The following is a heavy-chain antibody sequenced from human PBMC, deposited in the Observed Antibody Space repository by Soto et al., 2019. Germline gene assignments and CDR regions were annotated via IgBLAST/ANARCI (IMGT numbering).Heavy chain of an antibody. J-gene: IGHJ4*02. V-gene: IGHV3-23*01. CDR3: AKEGGSPG. CDR1: GFVFKNFA. D-gene: IGHD3-10*01. Sequence: PGGSLRLSCVGSGFVFKNFAINWVRQAPGKGLEWVSAISGSGGSTYYADSVKGRFTISRDNSKNTLYLQMNSLRAEDTAVYYCAKEGGSPGWGQGTLVTVS. CDR2: ISGSGGST.